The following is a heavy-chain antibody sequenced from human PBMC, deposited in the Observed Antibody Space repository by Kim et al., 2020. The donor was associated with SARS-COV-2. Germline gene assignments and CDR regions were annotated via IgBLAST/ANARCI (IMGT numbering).Heavy chain of an antibody. Sequence: SETLSLTCTVSGGSISSYYWSWIRQPPGKGLEWIGYIYYSGSTNYNPSLKSRVTISVDTSKNQFSLKLSSVTAADTAVYYCARRTMIVEFDALGAFDIWG. CDR1: GGSISSYY. CDR3: ARRTMIVEFDALGAFDI. V-gene: IGHV4-59*08. J-gene: IGHJ3*02. D-gene: IGHD3-22*01. CDR2: IYYSGST.